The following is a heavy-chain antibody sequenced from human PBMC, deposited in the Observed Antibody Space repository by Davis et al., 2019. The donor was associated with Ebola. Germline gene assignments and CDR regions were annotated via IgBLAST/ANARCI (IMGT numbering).Heavy chain of an antibody. Sequence: ASVKVSCKASGYTFTSHLISWVRQAPGQGLEWMGWINPYNGNTNNAQKLQGRVTMTTDTSTSTAYMELRSLRSDDTAVYYCARGVTGPMGRGKWIEPWGQGTLVTGSS. CDR2: INPYNGNT. CDR1: GYTFTSHL. V-gene: IGHV1-18*01. J-gene: IGHJ5*02. CDR3: ARGVTGPMGRGKWIEP. D-gene: IGHD2-2*01.